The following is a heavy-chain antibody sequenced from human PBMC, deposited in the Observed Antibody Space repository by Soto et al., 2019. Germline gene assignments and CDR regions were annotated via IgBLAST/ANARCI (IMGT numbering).Heavy chain of an antibody. CDR1: GYTFTSYA. J-gene: IGHJ4*02. Sequence: EASVKVSCKASGYTFTSYAMHWVRQAPGQRLEWMGWINAGNGNTKYSQKFQGRVTITRDTSASTAYMELSSLRSEDTAVYYCARDSEAVDTAMVPNYYFDYWGQGTLVTVSS. CDR3: ARDSEAVDTAMVPNYYFDY. D-gene: IGHD5-18*01. CDR2: INAGNGNT. V-gene: IGHV1-3*01.